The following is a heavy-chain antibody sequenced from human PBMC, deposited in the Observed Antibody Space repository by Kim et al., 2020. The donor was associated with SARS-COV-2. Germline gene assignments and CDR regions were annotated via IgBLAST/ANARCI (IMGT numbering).Heavy chain of an antibody. D-gene: IGHD2-2*01. V-gene: IGHV3-30*18. CDR1: GLTFSSYG. Sequence: GGSLRLSCAASGLTFSSYGMHWVRQAPGKGLEWVADVSYDGSKKYYEDSVEGRFTVSRDNSKNTLYLQMNSLRLEDTAMYYCAKAPIAVVPGGKMWLDPWGQGTLVTVSS. CDR3: AKAPIAVVPGGKMWLDP. J-gene: IGHJ5*02. CDR2: VSYDGSKK.